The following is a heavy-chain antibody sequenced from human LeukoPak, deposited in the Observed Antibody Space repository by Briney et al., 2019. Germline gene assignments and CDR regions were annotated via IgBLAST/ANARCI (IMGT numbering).Heavy chain of an antibody. CDR3: ARGIAGSKGLFDY. V-gene: IGHV6-1*01. J-gene: IGHJ4*02. Sequence: SQTLSLSCAISGDSVSSNSATWNWIRQSPSRGLEWLGRTYYRSKRYNDYAVSMKSRITINPDTSKKQFSLQLNSVTPEDTAVYYCARGIAGSKGLFDYWDQGTLVTVSS. CDR1: GDSVSSNSAT. CDR2: TYYRSKRYN.